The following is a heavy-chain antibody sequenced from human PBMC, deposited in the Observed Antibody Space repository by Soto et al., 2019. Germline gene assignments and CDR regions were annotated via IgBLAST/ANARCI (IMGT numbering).Heavy chain of an antibody. D-gene: IGHD3-10*01. J-gene: IGHJ4*02. CDR2: ISAHNGNT. Sequence: QVHLVQSGAEVKKPGASVLVSCKASGYTFTSYGITWVRQAPGQGLEWMGWISAHNGNTDYAQKLQGRVIVTRDTSTSTAYMELRSLISDDTAVYYCARGRYGGYWGQGALVTVSS. CDR1: GYTFTSYG. V-gene: IGHV1-18*01. CDR3: ARGRYGGY.